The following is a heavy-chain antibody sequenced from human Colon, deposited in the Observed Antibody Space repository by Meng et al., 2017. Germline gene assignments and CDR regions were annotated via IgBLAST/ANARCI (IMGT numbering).Heavy chain of an antibody. CDR3: AHRHPGGPVDY. V-gene: IGHV2-5*02. CDR2: IYWDDDK. Sequence: QSTLKESGPTLVKPTQTLTLTCTFSGFSLSTSGVGVGCIRQPPGKALEWLALIYWDDDKRYSPSLKSKLTITKDTSKNQVVLTMTNMDPVDTATYYCAHRHPGGPVDYWGQGTLVTVSS. D-gene: IGHD3-16*01. CDR1: GFSLSTSGVG. J-gene: IGHJ4*02.